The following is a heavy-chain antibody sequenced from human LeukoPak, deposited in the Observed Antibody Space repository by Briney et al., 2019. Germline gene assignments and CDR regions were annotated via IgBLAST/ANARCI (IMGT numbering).Heavy chain of an antibody. Sequence: GGSLRLSCAASGFTVSSNYMSWVRQAPGKGLGWVSIIYSGGSTFYADSVKGRFTISRDNSKNTLYLQMNSLRAEDTAVYYCARWAPSDDPDYYYYYMDIWGKGTTVTVSS. CDR2: IYSGGST. CDR3: ARWAPSDDPDYYYYYMDI. CDR1: GFTVSSNY. J-gene: IGHJ6*03. V-gene: IGHV3-53*01. D-gene: IGHD2-21*01.